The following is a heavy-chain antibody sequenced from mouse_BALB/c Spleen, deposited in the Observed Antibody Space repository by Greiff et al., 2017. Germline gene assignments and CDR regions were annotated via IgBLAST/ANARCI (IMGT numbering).Heavy chain of an antibody. D-gene: IGHD2-10*01. Sequence: ESGPGLVKPSQSLSLTCSVTGYSITSGYYWNWIRQSPGNKLEWMGYISYDGSNNYNPSLKNRISITRDTSKNQFFLKLNSVTTEDTATYYCAREGAYYGNYGYAMDYWGQGTSVTVSS. CDR1: GYSITSGYY. J-gene: IGHJ4*01. V-gene: IGHV3-6*02. CDR3: AREGAYYGNYGYAMDY. CDR2: ISYDGSN.